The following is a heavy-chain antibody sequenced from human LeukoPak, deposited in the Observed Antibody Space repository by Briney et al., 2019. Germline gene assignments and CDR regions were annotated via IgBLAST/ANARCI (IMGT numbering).Heavy chain of an antibody. Sequence: PGGSLRLSCAASRFTFSIYAMSWVRQAPGKGLEWVSAISGSGGSTYYADSVKGRFTISRDNSKNTLYLQMNSLRAEDTAVYYCARDTFTYYYGSGSYYAEGHYYGMDVWGQGTTVTVSS. V-gene: IGHV3-23*01. J-gene: IGHJ6*02. CDR3: ARDTFTYYYGSGSYYAEGHYYGMDV. D-gene: IGHD3-10*01. CDR1: RFTFSIYA. CDR2: ISGSGGST.